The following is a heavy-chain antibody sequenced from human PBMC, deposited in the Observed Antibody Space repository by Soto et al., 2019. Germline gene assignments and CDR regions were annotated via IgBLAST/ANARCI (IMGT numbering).Heavy chain of an antibody. D-gene: IGHD1-1*01. CDR1: GFTFSDYY. J-gene: IGHJ4*02. CDR2: ISSSSSYT. CDR3: ARERTTGTYNY. V-gene: IGHV3-11*06. Sequence: QVQLVESGGGLVKPGGSLRLSCAASGFTFSDYYMSWIRQAPGKGLEWVSYISSSSSYTNYADSVKGRFTISRDNAKNSLYLPMNSLRAEDTAVYYCARERTTGTYNYWGQGTLVTVSS.